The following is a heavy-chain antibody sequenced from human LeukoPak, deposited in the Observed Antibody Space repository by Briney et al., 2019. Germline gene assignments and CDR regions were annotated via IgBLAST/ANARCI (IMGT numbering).Heavy chain of an antibody. D-gene: IGHD3-10*01. V-gene: IGHV4-61*02. CDR3: ASDSGAYIIETGTCRHNWMDP. CDR1: GGSISSAGFY. Sequence: SETLSLTCTISGGSISSAGFYWSWIRQPAGKGLEWIGRMETIGTTSYNPSLRSRVTISIDTSKNQFSLRLTSVTAADTAVYYCASDSGAYIIETGTCRHNWMDPWGQGSLVTVSS. CDR2: METIGTT. J-gene: IGHJ5*02.